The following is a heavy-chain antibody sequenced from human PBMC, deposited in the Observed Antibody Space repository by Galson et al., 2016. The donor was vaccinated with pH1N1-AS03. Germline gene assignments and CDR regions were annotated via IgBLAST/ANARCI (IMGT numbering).Heavy chain of an antibody. CDR2: IVPIFGTP. CDR1: GGAFSIYA. V-gene: IGHV1-69*06. D-gene: IGHD3-9*01. Sequence: SVKVSCKASGGAFSIYAINWVRQAPAQGLEWMGGIVPIFGTPSYAQRLQGRVTMTRDTYYAAAVKGRFTISRDNSNNVLYLDMKCLRADDTAVYSCAKSPPRLMSGWSKDALDIWGHGTMVSVSS. CDR3: LDMKCLRADDTAVYSCAKSPPRLMSGWSKDALDI. J-gene: IGHJ3*02.